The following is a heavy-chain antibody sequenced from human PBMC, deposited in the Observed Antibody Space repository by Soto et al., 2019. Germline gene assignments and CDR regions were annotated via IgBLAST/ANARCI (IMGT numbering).Heavy chain of an antibody. D-gene: IGHD6-19*01. CDR2: ITSDTKTI. V-gene: IGHV3-48*02. CDR3: ARSVEGHFDY. J-gene: IGHJ4*02. Sequence: EVQLVESGGALVQPGGSLRLSCAASGFKFNIYSMNWVRQAPGKGLEWSAYITSDTKTIKYGDSVKGRFTISRDNAKNSVYLQMSSLSDEDTAVYYCARSVEGHFDYWGQGTVVTVSS. CDR1: GFKFNIYS.